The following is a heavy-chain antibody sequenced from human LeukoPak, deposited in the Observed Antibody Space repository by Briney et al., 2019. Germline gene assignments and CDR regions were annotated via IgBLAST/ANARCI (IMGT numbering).Heavy chain of an antibody. CDR3: ARGGRITMITY. Sequence: PSETLSLICTVSGGSISSYYWNWIRQPPGKGLEWIGYIYYSGSTNSSGSTNYNPSLKSRATILVDTSKNQFSLKLTSVTAADTAVYYCARGGRITMITYWGQGTLVTVSS. V-gene: IGHV4-59*01. CDR1: GGSISSYY. CDR2: IYYSGSTNSSGST. D-gene: IGHD3-22*01. J-gene: IGHJ4*02.